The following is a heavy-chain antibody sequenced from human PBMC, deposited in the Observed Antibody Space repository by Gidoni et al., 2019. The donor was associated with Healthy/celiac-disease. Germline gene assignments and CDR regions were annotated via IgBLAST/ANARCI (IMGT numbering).Heavy chain of an antibody. Sequence: QVQLVQSGAEVKKPGSSVKVSCKASGGNFSSYALSWVRQATGQGLEWMGGIIPIFGTANYAQKFQGRVTITADESTSTAYMELSSLRSEDTAVYYCARDVDAVVVRGVPKLGDWFDPWGQGTLVTVSS. V-gene: IGHV1-69*01. CDR3: ARDVDAVVVRGVPKLGDWFDP. CDR2: IIPIFGTA. D-gene: IGHD3-10*01. J-gene: IGHJ5*02. CDR1: GGNFSSYA.